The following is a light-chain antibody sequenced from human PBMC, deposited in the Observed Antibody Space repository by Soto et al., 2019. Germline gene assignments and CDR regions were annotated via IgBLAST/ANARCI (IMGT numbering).Light chain of an antibody. CDR3: QQYDSYSLT. CDR2: KAS. CDR1: QSISSW. Sequence: DIQMTQSPSTLSASVGDRVTITCRASQSISSWLAWYQQKPGKAPKLLIYKASSLESGVPARFSGSGSGTEFTLTISSLQPDDFATYYCQQYDSYSLTFGGGTKVEIK. V-gene: IGKV1-5*03. J-gene: IGKJ4*01.